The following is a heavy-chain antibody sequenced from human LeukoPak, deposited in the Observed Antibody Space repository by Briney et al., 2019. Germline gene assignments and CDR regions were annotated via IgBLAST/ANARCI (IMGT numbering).Heavy chain of an antibody. Sequence: QAGGSLRLSCAASGFTFSSYAMCWVRQAPGKGLEWVSAISGSGGSTYYADSVKGRFTISRDNSKNTLYLQMNSLRAEDTAVYYCAKAQIVVVPAATYYFDYWGQGTPVTVSS. V-gene: IGHV3-23*01. D-gene: IGHD2-2*01. CDR3: AKAQIVVVPAATYYFDY. CDR1: GFTFSSYA. J-gene: IGHJ4*02. CDR2: ISGSGGST.